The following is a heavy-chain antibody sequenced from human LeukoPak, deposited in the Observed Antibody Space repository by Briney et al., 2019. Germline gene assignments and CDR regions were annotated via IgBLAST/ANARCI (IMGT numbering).Heavy chain of an antibody. Sequence: GGSLRLSCAASGFTFSTYAMSWVRQAPGKGLEWVSAISGSGSSTYYADSVKDRFTISRDNSKNTLYLQMNSLRAEDTAVYYCAKDLRDYSSGWYAFDYWGQGTLVTVSS. D-gene: IGHD6-19*01. CDR2: ISGSGSST. CDR3: AKDLRDYSSGWYAFDY. J-gene: IGHJ4*02. V-gene: IGHV3-23*01. CDR1: GFTFSTYA.